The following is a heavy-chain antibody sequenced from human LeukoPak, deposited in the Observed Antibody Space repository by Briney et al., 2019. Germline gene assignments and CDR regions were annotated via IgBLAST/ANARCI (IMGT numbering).Heavy chain of an antibody. V-gene: IGHV4-39*01. CDR2: IYYSGST. CDR3: ARVIWNSLSFDAFDI. CDR1: GGSISSSSYY. J-gene: IGHJ3*02. Sequence: SETLSLTCTVSGGSISSSSYYWGWIRQPPGKGLEWIGSIYYSGSTYYNPSLKSRVTISVDTSKNQFSLKLSSVTAADTAVYYCARVIWNSLSFDAFDIWGQGTMVTVSS. D-gene: IGHD1-7*01.